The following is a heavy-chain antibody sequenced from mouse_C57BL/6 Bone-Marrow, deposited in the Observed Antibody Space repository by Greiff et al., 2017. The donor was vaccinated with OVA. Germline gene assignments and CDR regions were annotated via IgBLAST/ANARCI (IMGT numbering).Heavy chain of an antibody. J-gene: IGHJ1*03. CDR1: GYTFTSYW. CDR2: IDPSDSET. D-gene: IGHD2-4*01. V-gene: IGHV1-52*01. CDR3: AKGDDYGRYWYFDV. Sequence: QVQLKQPGAELVRPGSSVKLSCKASGYTFTSYWMHWVKQRPIQGLEWIGNIDPSDSETHYNQKFKDKATLTVDKSSSTAYMQLSSLTSEDSAVYYCAKGDDYGRYWYFDVWGTGTTVTVSS.